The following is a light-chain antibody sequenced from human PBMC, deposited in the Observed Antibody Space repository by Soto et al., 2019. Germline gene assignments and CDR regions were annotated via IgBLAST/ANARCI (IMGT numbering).Light chain of an antibody. Sequence: VLPQSLHTLALSPGESATLSYRASLSVGSYLAWYQQKPGQAPRLLIYDASHRATGIPARFSGSRSGTDFTLTISSLEPEDFAVYYWQQRGNWPPSWTFGQGTK. CDR1: LSVGSY. J-gene: IGKJ1*01. CDR3: QQRGNWPPSWT. CDR2: DAS. V-gene: IGKV3-11*01.